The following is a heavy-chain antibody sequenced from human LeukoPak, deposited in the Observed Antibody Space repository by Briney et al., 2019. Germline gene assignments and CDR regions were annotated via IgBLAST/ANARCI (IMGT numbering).Heavy chain of an antibody. CDR2: IIPIFGTA. V-gene: IGHV1-69*05. J-gene: IGHJ6*03. Sequence: SVKVSCKASGGTFSSYAISWVRQAPGQGLEWMGGIIPIFGTANYAQKFQGRVTITRNTSISTAYMELSSLRSEDTAVYYCARVKSYDFWSGYYDLNYYMDVWGKGTTVTVSS. CDR3: ARVKSYDFWSGYYDLNYYMDV. CDR1: GGTFSSYA. D-gene: IGHD3-3*01.